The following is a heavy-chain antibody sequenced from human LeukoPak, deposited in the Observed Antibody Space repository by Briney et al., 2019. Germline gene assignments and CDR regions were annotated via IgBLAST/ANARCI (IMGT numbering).Heavy chain of an antibody. CDR2: ISVYNGDT. J-gene: IGHJ6*03. Sequence: ASVKVSCKASGYTFTNYGIIWVRQAPGQGVESMGWISVYNGDTDYAQRLQGRVTMTTDTSTSTAYMELRSLTSDDTAVYYCTREGTGTPLSYYYYMDVWGKGTTVTVSS. CDR1: GYTFTNYG. CDR3: TREGTGTPLSYYYYMDV. D-gene: IGHD1-1*01. V-gene: IGHV1-18*01.